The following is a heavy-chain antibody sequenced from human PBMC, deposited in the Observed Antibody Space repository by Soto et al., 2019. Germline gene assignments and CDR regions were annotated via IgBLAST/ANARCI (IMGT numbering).Heavy chain of an antibody. Sequence: GGSLRLSCAASGFTFSSYSMNWVRHAPGKGLEWVSSISSSSSYIYYADSVKGRFTISRDNAKNSLYLQMNSLRAEDTAVYYCARDLYYDIVTGYSSYYYYGMDVWGQGTTVTVS. J-gene: IGHJ6*02. CDR1: GFTFSSYS. V-gene: IGHV3-21*01. CDR3: ARDLYYDIVTGYSSYYYYGMDV. CDR2: ISSSSSYI. D-gene: IGHD3-9*01.